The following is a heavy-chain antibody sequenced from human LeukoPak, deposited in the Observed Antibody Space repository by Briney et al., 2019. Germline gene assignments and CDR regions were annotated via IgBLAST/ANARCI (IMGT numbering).Heavy chain of an antibody. CDR3: ARVAGNAADY. V-gene: IGHV4-59*01. Sequence: SETLSLTCTVSGGSISSYYWRWIRQPPGKGLEWIGYICYSGSTNYNPSLKSRVTISVDTSKNQFSLKLSSVTAADTAVYYCARVAGNAADYWGQGTLVTVSS. CDR2: ICYSGST. D-gene: IGHD2-15*01. CDR1: GGSISSYY. J-gene: IGHJ4*02.